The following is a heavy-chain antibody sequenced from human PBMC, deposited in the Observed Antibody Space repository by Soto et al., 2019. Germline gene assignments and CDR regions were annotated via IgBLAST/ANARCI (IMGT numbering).Heavy chain of an antibody. CDR1: GGSFSGYY. CDR3: AGPLGVYCSGGSCSDDAFDI. Sequence: SETLSLTCAVYGGSFSGYYWSWIRQPPGKGLEWIGEINHSGSTNYNPSLKSRVTISVDTSKNQFSLKLSSVTAADTAVYYCAGPLGVYCSGGSCSDDAFDIWGQGTMVTVSS. V-gene: IGHV4-34*01. D-gene: IGHD2-15*01. J-gene: IGHJ3*02. CDR2: INHSGST.